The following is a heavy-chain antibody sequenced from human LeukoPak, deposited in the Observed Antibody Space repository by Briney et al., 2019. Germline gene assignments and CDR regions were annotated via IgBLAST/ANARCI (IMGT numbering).Heavy chain of an antibody. Sequence: GGSLRLSCTAPGFTFSSYGMHWVRQAPGKGLEWLTIIWYDGSDKYYADSVKGRFTISRDNSKNTLYLQMNSLRAEDTAVYYCGKDLGSNGNYLDRFDYWGQGTLVTVSS. CDR3: GKDLGSNGNYLDRFDY. D-gene: IGHD3-22*01. CDR1: GFTFSSYG. J-gene: IGHJ4*02. V-gene: IGHV3-33*06. CDR2: IWYDGSDK.